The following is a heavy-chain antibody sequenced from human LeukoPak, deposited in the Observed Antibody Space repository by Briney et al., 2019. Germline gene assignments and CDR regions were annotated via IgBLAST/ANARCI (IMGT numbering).Heavy chain of an antibody. CDR2: ISTSGGT. Sequence: SETLSLTCTVSGASISSYYWSWIRQPAGEGLEWIGRISTSGGTNYNPSLKSRVTMSLDTSKNQFSLKVSSVTAADTAVYYCASSSGSYSFDYWAQGTLVTVSS. D-gene: IGHD1-26*01. CDR1: GASISSYY. V-gene: IGHV4-4*07. CDR3: ASSSGSYSFDY. J-gene: IGHJ4*02.